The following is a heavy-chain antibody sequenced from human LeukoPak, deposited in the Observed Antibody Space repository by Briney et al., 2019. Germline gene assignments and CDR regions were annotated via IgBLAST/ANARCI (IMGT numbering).Heavy chain of an antibody. V-gene: IGHV3-23*01. CDR3: AKDRITATPYYFDF. J-gene: IGHJ4*02. D-gene: IGHD1-20*01. CDR1: GFTFSSYA. Sequence: GGFLRLSCAASGFTFSSYAMSWVRQAPGKRLEWVSGISGSGGSAYYADSVKGRFTISRDNSINTLFLQMNSLRAEDSALYYCAKDRITATPYYFDFWGQGTLVTVSS. CDR2: ISGSGGSA.